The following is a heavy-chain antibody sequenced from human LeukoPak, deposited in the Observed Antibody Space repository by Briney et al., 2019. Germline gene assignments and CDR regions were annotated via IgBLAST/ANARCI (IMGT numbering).Heavy chain of an antibody. J-gene: IGHJ6*03. D-gene: IGHD2-2*01. CDR2: IYYSGST. Sequence: SETLSLTCAVYGGSFSSYYWGWIRQPPGKGLEWIGSIYYSGSTYYNPSLKSRVTISVDTSKNQFSLKLSSVTAADTAVYYCLVVPAAMSLGYYYYYMGVWGKGTTVTVSS. CDR3: LVVPAAMSLGYYYYYMGV. CDR1: GGSFSSYY. V-gene: IGHV4-39*07.